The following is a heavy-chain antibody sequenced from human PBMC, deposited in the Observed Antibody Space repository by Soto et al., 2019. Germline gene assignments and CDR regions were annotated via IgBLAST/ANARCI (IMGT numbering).Heavy chain of an antibody. CDR3: AKEALWFGESRFDY. Sequence: QVQLVESGGGVVQPGRSLRLSCAASGFTFSSYGMHWVRQAPGKGLEWVAVISYDGSNKYYADSVKGRFTISRDNSKNTLYLQMNSLRAEDTAVYYCAKEALWFGESRFDYWGQGTLVTVSS. J-gene: IGHJ4*02. CDR2: ISYDGSNK. CDR1: GFTFSSYG. D-gene: IGHD3-10*01. V-gene: IGHV3-30*18.